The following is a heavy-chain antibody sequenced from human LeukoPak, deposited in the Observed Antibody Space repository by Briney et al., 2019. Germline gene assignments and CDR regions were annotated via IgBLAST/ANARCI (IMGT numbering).Heavy chain of an antibody. CDR1: GGSISSSSYY. CDR2: IYYSGST. CDR3: ARDPLWDAFDI. V-gene: IGHV4-39*07. J-gene: IGHJ3*02. D-gene: IGHD3-10*01. Sequence: SETLSLTCTVSGGSISSSSYYWGWIRQPPGKGLEWIGSIYYSGSTYYNPSLKSRVTISVDTSKNQFSLKLSSVAAADTAVYYCARDPLWDAFDIWGQGTMVTVSS.